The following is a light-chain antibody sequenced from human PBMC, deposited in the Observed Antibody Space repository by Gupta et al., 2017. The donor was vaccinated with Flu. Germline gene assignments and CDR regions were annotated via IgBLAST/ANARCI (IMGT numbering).Light chain of an antibody. J-gene: IGKJ1*01. CDR1: QSVRKW. Sequence: VGDRVTISCRASQSVRKWVAWYQQKPGQAPKLLIYATSTLESGVPSRFSGSGSETEFTLTISSLQPDDSATYYCQQYNRLSSFGQGTKVEV. CDR3: QQYNRLSS. V-gene: IGKV1-5*03. CDR2: ATS.